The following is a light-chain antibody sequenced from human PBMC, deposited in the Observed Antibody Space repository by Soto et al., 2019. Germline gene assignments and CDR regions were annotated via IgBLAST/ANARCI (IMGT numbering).Light chain of an antibody. CDR3: QQRSNWPQFT. CDR1: QSVSSY. J-gene: IGKJ3*01. CDR2: DAS. Sequence: EIVLTQSPATLSLSPGERATLSYRASQSVSSYLAWYQQKPGQAPRLLIYDASNRATGIPARFSGSGSGTDFTLTISSLEPEDFAVYYWQQRSNWPQFTFGPGTKVDIK. V-gene: IGKV3-11*01.